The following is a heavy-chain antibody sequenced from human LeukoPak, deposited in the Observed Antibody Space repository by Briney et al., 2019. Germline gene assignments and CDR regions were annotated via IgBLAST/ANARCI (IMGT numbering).Heavy chain of an antibody. CDR3: VYFDAIMATGDY. J-gene: IGHJ4*02. V-gene: IGHV3-53*04. D-gene: IGHD3-22*01. CDR2: LYSGGST. CDR1: GFTVSSDH. Sequence: PGGSLRLSCAASGFTVSSDHMNWVRQAPGKGLEWVSVLYSGGSTYYADSVKGRFTISRHDSQNTLYPQMNSLRADDTAVYYCVYFDAIMATGDYWGQGTLVTVSS.